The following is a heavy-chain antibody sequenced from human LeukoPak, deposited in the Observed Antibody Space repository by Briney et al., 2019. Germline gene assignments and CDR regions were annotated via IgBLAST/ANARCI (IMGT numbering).Heavy chain of an antibody. J-gene: IGHJ4*02. D-gene: IGHD3-3*01. CDR2: IIPIFGTA. CDR3: ARGEPAYYDFWSGYPLFDY. Sequence: SVKVSCKASGGTFSSYAISWVRQAPGQGLEWMGGIIPIFGTANYAQKFQGRVTITADESTSTAYMELSSLRSEDTAVYYCARGEPAYYDFWSGYPLFDYWGQGTLVTVSS. V-gene: IGHV1-69*01. CDR1: GGTFSSYA.